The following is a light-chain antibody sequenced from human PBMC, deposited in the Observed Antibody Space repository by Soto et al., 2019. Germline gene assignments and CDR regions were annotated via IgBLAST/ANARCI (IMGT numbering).Light chain of an antibody. Sequence: QSVLTQPPSASGTPGQRVTISCSGSSSNIGSNTVNLYQQLPGTAPKLLIYSNNQRPSGVPDRFSGSKSGTSASLAISGLQSEDEADYYCAAWDDSLSGPVFGGGTKLTVL. CDR3: AAWDDSLSGPV. J-gene: IGLJ3*02. CDR1: SSNIGSNT. V-gene: IGLV1-44*01. CDR2: SNN.